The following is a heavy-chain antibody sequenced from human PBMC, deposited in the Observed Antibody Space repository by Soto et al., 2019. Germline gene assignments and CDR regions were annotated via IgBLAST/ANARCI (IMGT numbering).Heavy chain of an antibody. Sequence: SETLSLTCAVSGYSIGIGYYWAWIRRSPGKGLEWIGSIYHAGSVYYNPSLNGRVALSMDTSKNHSSLKLTSVTAADTAVYYCARTFDYYGMDVWGQGTTVTVSS. V-gene: IGHV4-38-2*01. CDR2: IYHAGSV. CDR3: ARTFDYYGMDV. CDR1: GYSIGIGYY. J-gene: IGHJ6*02.